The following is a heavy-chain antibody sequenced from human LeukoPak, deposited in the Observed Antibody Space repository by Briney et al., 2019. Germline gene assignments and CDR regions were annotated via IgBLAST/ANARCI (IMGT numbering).Heavy chain of an antibody. D-gene: IGHD2-2*02. Sequence: PSETLSLTCTVSDASISNYYWNWIRQPAGKGLESIGRIYSSGSTNYNPSVKSPVTMSVDTSKNQFSLKLNSVTAADTAVYYCARSRCYNCAFDIWGQGTMVTVSS. V-gene: IGHV4-4*07. CDR2: IYSSGST. J-gene: IGHJ3*02. CDR3: ARSRCYNCAFDI. CDR1: DASISNYY.